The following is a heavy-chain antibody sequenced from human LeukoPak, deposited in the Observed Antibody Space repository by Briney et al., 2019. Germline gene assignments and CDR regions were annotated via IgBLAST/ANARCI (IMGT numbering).Heavy chain of an antibody. CDR2: MYYSGST. Sequence: SETLSLTCTVSGGSISSSSCYWGWIRQPPGKGLEWIGSMYYSGSTYYNPSLKSRVTISVDTSKNQFSLKLSTVTAADTAVYYSARSVRSGGSPGWFDPWGQGTLVTVSS. CDR1: GGSISSSSCY. D-gene: IGHD2-15*01. V-gene: IGHV4-39*01. J-gene: IGHJ5*02. CDR3: ARSVRSGGSPGWFDP.